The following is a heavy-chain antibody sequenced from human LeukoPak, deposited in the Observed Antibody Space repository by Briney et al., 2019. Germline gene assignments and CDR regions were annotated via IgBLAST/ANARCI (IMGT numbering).Heavy chain of an antibody. D-gene: IGHD1-1*01. CDR1: GGSISSSNW. V-gene: IGHV4-4*02. CDR2: IYHSGST. J-gene: IGHJ4*02. Sequence: SETLSLTCAVSGGSISSSNWWSWVRQPPGKGLEWIGEIYHSGSTNYNPSLKSRVTISVDKSKNQFSLKLNSVTAADTAVYYCARLYNWNDVPDDYWGQGTLVTVSS. CDR3: ARLYNWNDVPDDY.